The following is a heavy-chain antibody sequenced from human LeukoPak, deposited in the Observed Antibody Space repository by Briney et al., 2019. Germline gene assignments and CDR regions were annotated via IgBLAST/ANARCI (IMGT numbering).Heavy chain of an antibody. Sequence: GESLKISCKGSGYRFTSYWIGWVRQMPGKGLEWMGFIYPGDSDTRYSPSFQGQVTISADKFMSTAYLQWSSLKASDTAMYYCARRRGRYSGDAFDIWGQGTMVTVSS. J-gene: IGHJ3*02. CDR1: GYRFTSYW. CDR3: ARRRGRYSGDAFDI. D-gene: IGHD1-26*01. CDR2: IYPGDSDT. V-gene: IGHV5-51*01.